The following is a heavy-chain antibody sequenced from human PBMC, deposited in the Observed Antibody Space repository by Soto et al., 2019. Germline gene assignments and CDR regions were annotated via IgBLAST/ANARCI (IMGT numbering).Heavy chain of an antibody. J-gene: IGHJ6*02. V-gene: IGHV3-30*03. CDR3: ARDRDAGWFVMYV. CDR2: ISGDAIRI. Sequence: QVRLVESGGGVVRPGTSLKLSCVASGFGFNFFGIHWVRQATGKGQEWVAGISGDAIRIYNADDLKGRVTISRVNSENTLYLQMNSLRPEDTALYYCARDRDAGWFVMYVWGQGTTVTV. CDR1: GFGFNFFG. D-gene: IGHD3-10*01.